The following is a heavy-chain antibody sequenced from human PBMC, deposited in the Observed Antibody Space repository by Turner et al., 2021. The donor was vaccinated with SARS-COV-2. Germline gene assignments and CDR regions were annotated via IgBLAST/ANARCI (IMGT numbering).Heavy chain of an antibody. J-gene: IGHJ2*01. Sequence: EVHLVESGGGLVQPGGSLRLSCAASGFTFSSYEMNWVRQAPGKGLEWVSYMSSSGGTIYYADSVKGRFTISRDNAKNSLYLQMNSLRAEDTAVYYCARDQYYDSSGYYFFRASYFDLWGRGTLVTVSS. CDR3: ARDQYYDSSGYYFFRASYFDL. CDR2: MSSSGGTI. CDR1: GFTFSSYE. D-gene: IGHD3-22*01. V-gene: IGHV3-48*03.